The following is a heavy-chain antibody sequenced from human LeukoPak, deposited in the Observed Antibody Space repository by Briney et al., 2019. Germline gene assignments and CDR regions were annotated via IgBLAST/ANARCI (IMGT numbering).Heavy chain of an antibody. V-gene: IGHV4-39*07. CDR3: ASTSSSWYVGY. CDR2: INHSGST. J-gene: IGHJ4*02. D-gene: IGHD6-13*01. CDR1: GGSISSVAYY. Sequence: PSETLSLTCTVSGGSISSVAYYWGWIRQPPGKGLEWIGEINHSGSTNYNPSLKSRVTISVDTSKNQFSLKLSSVTAADTAVYYCASTSSSWYVGYWGQGTLVTVSS.